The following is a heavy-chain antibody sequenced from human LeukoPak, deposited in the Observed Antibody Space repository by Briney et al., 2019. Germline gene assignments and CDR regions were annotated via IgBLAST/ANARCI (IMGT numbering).Heavy chain of an antibody. CDR1: GFIVSNNY. D-gene: IGHD1-26*01. CDR2: IHSGGST. V-gene: IGHV3-66*02. Sequence: PGGSLRLSYAASGFIVSNNYMDWVRQAPGKGLEWVSVIHSGGSTHYADSVKGRFTISRDNSKNTVNLQMNDLRAEDTAVYYCARSWDARLNFDYWGQGTLVTVSS. J-gene: IGHJ4*02. CDR3: ARSWDARLNFDY.